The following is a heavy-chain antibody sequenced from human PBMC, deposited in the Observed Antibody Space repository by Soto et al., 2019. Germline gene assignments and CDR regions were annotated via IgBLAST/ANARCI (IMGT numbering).Heavy chain of an antibody. D-gene: IGHD4-17*01. Sequence: GGSLRLSCAASGFTFRNYAMTWARQAPGKGLEWVSSLLRSGSSAYYANSVRGRFTISSDTSANSLYLQMDNLRAEDTAIYYCAKDAISGDGIWLMDSWGQGTVVTV. CDR3: AKDAISGDGIWLMDS. J-gene: IGHJ5*02. V-gene: IGHV3-23*01. CDR2: LLRSGSSA. CDR1: GFTFRNYA.